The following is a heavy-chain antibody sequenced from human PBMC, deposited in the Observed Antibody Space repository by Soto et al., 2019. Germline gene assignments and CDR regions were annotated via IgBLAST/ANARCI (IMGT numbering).Heavy chain of an antibody. J-gene: IGHJ3*02. CDR1: GFTVSSNY. Sequence: GGSLRLSCAASGFTVSSNYMSWVRQAPGKGLEWVSSISSSSSYIYYADSVKGRFTISRDNAKNSLYLQMNSLRAEDTAVYYCARGATIFGVVINLVDIWGQGTMVTVSS. V-gene: IGHV3-21*01. CDR2: ISSSSSYI. CDR3: ARGATIFGVVINLVDI. D-gene: IGHD3-3*01.